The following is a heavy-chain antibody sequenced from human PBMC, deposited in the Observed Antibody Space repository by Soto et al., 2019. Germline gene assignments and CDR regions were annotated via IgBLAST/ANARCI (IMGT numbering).Heavy chain of an antibody. CDR2: ISYDGSNK. CDR1: GFTFSSYG. V-gene: IGHV3-30*18. D-gene: IGHD2-2*01. CDR3: AKDPVSSCSSTSCYAYYYYYMDV. J-gene: IGHJ6*03. Sequence: QVQLVESGGGVVQPGRSLRLSCAASGFTFSSYGMHWVRQAPGKGLEWVAVISYDGSNKYYADSVKGRFTISRDNSKYTLYLQMNSLRAEDTAVYYCAKDPVSSCSSTSCYAYYYYYMDVWGKGTTVTVSS.